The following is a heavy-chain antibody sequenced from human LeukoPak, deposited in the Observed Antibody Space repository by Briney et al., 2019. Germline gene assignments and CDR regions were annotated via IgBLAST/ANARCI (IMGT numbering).Heavy chain of an antibody. J-gene: IGHJ4*02. CDR3: ARRMGDYAALFEF. CDR1: GFTFSNFW. CDR2: IKQDGSEK. V-gene: IGHV3-7*01. D-gene: IGHD3-16*01. Sequence: PGGSLRLSCAASGFTFSNFWMSWVRQAPGKGLEWVANIKQDGSEKYYVDSVKGRFTISRDNAKKSLYLQMNSLRAEDTAVYYCARRMGDYAALFEFWGQGTLVTVSS.